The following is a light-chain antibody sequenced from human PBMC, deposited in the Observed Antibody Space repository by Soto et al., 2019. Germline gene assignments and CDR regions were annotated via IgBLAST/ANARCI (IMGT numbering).Light chain of an antibody. CDR3: HHYET. V-gene: IGKV3-20*01. CDR2: GAS. CDR1: QSVSNSY. J-gene: IGKJ1*01. Sequence: EIVLTQSPGTLSLSPGGRATLSCRASQSVSNSYLAWYQQKPGQAPRLLMYGASNRAAGVPDRFSGSGSGTEFTLTISRLEPEDFTVYYCHHYETFGQGTKV.